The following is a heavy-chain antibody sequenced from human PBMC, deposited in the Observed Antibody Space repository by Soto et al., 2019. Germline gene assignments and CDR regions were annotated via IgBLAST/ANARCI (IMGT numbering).Heavy chain of an antibody. J-gene: IGHJ6*02. Sequence: GGSLRLSCAASGFTFSSYRMNWVRQAPNKGLEWVSSITTSSSYTYYADSVKGRFAISRDNAKNSLYLQMNSLRAEDTAVYYCARDIGGYYYYYSGMDVWGQGTTVT. D-gene: IGHD1-26*01. CDR3: ARDIGGYYYYYSGMDV. V-gene: IGHV3-21*01. CDR1: GFTFSSYR. CDR2: ITTSSSYT.